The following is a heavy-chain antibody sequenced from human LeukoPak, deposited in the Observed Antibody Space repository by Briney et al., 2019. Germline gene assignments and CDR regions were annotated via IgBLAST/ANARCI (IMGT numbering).Heavy chain of an antibody. CDR2: ISWDGGST. CDR1: GFTFDDYA. V-gene: IGHV3-43D*03. D-gene: IGHD1-26*01. CDR3: AKGGGNPLVGASVAFDI. J-gene: IGHJ3*02. Sequence: GGSLRLSCAASGFTFDDYAMHWVRHAPGKGLEWVSLISWDGGSTYYADSVKGRFTISRDNSKNSLYLQMNSLRAEDTALYYCAKGGGNPLVGASVAFDIWGQGTMVTVSS.